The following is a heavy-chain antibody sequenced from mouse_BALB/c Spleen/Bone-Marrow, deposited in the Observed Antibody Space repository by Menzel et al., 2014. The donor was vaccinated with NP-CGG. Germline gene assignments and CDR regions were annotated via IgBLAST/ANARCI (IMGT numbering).Heavy chain of an antibody. CDR3: TRLPH. CDR2: INPSNGGT. Sequence: QVQLQQPGAELVKPGASVKLSCKASGYTFTSYYMYWVKQRPGQGLEWIGEINPSNGGTNFNEKFKSRATLTVDKFSSTAYMQLSSLTSEDSAVYYCTRLPHWGQGTSVTVSS. V-gene: IGHV1S81*02. D-gene: IGHD5-1*01. J-gene: IGHJ4*01. CDR1: GYTFTSYY.